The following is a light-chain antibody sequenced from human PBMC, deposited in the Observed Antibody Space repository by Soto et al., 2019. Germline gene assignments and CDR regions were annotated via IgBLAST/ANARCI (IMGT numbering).Light chain of an antibody. CDR2: GAS. CDR1: QSVSSSY. CDR3: QQYGSSHT. V-gene: IGKV3-20*01. Sequence: ENLLAQSPGTLSLFSGERDTLSCRASQSVSSSYLAWYQQKPGQAPRLLIYGASSRATGIPDRFSGSGSGTDFTLTISRLEPEDFAVYYCQQYGSSHTFGQGTRLEIK. J-gene: IGKJ5*01.